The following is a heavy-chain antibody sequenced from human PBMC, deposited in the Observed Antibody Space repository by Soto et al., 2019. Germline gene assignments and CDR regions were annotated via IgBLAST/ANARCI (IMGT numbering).Heavy chain of an antibody. V-gene: IGHV1-8*01. CDR1: GDTFTTYD. CDR3: ARRGASATLDQ. CDR2: MNPNSGYA. Sequence: DSVKFSCKASGDTFTTYDINWVRQATGQGLEWMGWMNPNSGYADYAQNFQGRVTMSRDTSIKTAYMELSHLKSEDTAVYYCARRGASATLDQWGQGTLVTVSS. J-gene: IGHJ4*02.